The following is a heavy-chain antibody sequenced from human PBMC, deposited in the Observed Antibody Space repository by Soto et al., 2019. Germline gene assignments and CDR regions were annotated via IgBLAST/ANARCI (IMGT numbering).Heavy chain of an antibody. J-gene: IGHJ4*02. CDR1: GYSFTSYW. V-gene: IGHV5-51*01. CDR3: ARRNSDYDFWSGYSPYYFDY. CDR2: IYPDDSDT. D-gene: IGHD3-3*01. Sequence: PGESLKISCKGSGYSFTSYWIGWVRQMPGKGLEWMGIIYPDDSDTRYSPSFQGQVTISADKSISTAYLQWSSLKASDTAMYYCARRNSDYDFWSGYSPYYFDYWGQGTLVTVSS.